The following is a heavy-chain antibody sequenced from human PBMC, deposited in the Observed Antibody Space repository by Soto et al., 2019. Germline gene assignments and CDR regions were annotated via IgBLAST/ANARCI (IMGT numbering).Heavy chain of an antibody. V-gene: IGHV4-59*12. D-gene: IGHD5-12*01. CDR1: DGSISPYY. J-gene: IGHJ4*02. CDR2: IYYGGST. Sequence: ETLSLTCTVSDGSISPYYWSWIRQPPGKGLEWVGYIYYGGSTSYNPSLKSRVTISLETSKSQFSLRLSSVTAADTGVYYCARGQEGVVATHWDQGSLVTVSS. CDR3: ARGQEGVVATH.